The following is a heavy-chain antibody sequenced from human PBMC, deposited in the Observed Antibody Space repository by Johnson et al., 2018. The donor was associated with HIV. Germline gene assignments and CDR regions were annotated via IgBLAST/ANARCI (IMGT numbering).Heavy chain of an antibody. D-gene: IGHD2-8*02. V-gene: IGHV3-11*04. J-gene: IGHJ3*01. Sequence: QVQLVESGGGLVKPGGSLRLSCVASGFTFSDYYMTWVRQAPGKGLEWVSYISSSGSTIYSADSVKGRFTISRDNSKSTLYLQMNSLRAEDTAVYYCARVRTGRENAFDVWGQGTMVTVSS. CDR1: GFTFSDYY. CDR2: ISSSGSTI. CDR3: ARVRTGRENAFDV.